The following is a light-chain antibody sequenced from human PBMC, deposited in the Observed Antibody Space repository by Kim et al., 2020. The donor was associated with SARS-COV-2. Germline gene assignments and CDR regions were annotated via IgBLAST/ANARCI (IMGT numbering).Light chain of an antibody. CDR1: QSVSNY. V-gene: IGKV3-15*01. CDR2: VAS. J-gene: IGKJ2*01. Sequence: VSPGDTVTLSCRASQSVSNYVAWYQQKVGQAPRLLIHVASTRAAGVAARFSGSGSGTDFTLTINSLQSDDVAVYYCQQYNDRPHTFGQGTKLEI. CDR3: QQYNDRPHT.